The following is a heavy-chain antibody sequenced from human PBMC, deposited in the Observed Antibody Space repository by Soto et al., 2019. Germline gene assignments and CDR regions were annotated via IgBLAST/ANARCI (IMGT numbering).Heavy chain of an antibody. Sequence: QVQLVQSGAEVKKPGSSVKVSCKASGGTFSSYAISWVRQAPGQGLEWMGGIIPIFGTANSAQKFQGRVTITADESTSTAYRELSSLRSEDTAVYDCAGTTYGGNAGPHDYYGMDVWGQGTTVTV. V-gene: IGHV1-69*01. CDR2: IIPIFGTA. D-gene: IGHD4-17*01. CDR1: GGTFSSYA. J-gene: IGHJ6*02. CDR3: AGTTYGGNAGPHDYYGMDV.